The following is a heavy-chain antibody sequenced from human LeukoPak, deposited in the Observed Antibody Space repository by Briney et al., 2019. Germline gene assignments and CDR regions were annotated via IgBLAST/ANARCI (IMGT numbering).Heavy chain of an antibody. CDR1: AAPITSYY. CDR2: IYYSGST. V-gene: IGHV4-59*01. D-gene: IGHD1-26*01. CDR3: ARGGSIVGATPHDAFDI. Sequence: SETLSLACTVSAAPITSYYWSWIRQPPGKGMEWIGYIYYSGSTNYNPSLKSRVAISVDTSKNQVSLRLSSVTAADTAVYYCARGGSIVGATPHDAFDIWGQGTVVTVS. J-gene: IGHJ3*02.